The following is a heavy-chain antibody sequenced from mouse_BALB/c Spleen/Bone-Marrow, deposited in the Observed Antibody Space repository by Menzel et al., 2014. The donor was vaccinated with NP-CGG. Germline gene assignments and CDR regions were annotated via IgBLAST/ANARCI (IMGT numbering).Heavy chain of an antibody. D-gene: IGHD1-1*01. V-gene: IGHV3-1*02. J-gene: IGHJ2*01. Sequence: EVHLVESGPDLVKPSQSLSLTCTVTGYSITSGYSWHWIRQFPGNKLEWMVYIHYSGYTNYNPSLKSRISITPDTSKNQFFLQLNSVTTEDTATYYCARDPIYYCGSIFYYWGQGTTLTVSS. CDR1: GYSITSGYS. CDR2: IHYSGYT. CDR3: ARDPIYYCGSIFYY.